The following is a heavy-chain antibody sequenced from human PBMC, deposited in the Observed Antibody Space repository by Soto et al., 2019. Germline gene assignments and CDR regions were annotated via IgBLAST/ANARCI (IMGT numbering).Heavy chain of an antibody. CDR1: GYTFSSYT. V-gene: IGHV1-69*01. J-gene: IGHJ4*02. CDR3: ARIGDGNQRPFDY. D-gene: IGHD6-25*01. CDR2: FIPVFNSA. Sequence: QVRLVQSGAEVKKPGSSVKVSCKASGYTFSSYTITWVRQAPGQGLEWMGGFIPVFNSATYAQKFQGRVTITADESTSTAYLELRSLRSEDTAVYYCARIGDGNQRPFDYWGQGTLVTVSS.